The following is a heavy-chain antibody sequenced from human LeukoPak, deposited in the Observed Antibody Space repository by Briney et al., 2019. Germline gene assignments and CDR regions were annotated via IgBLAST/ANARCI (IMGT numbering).Heavy chain of an antibody. Sequence: GGSLRLSCAASGFTFSSYWMSWVRQAPGKGLEWVANIKQDGSEKYYVDSVKGRFTISRDNAKNSLYLQMNSLRAEDTAVYYCARDPYCSTTSCYTSWFDPWGQGTLVTVSS. V-gene: IGHV3-7*01. CDR2: IKQDGSEK. J-gene: IGHJ5*02. CDR3: ARDPYCSTTSCYTSWFDP. CDR1: GFTFSSYW. D-gene: IGHD2-2*02.